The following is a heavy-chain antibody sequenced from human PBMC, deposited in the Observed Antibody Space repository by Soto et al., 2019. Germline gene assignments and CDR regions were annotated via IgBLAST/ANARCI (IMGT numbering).Heavy chain of an antibody. V-gene: IGHV3-15*07. D-gene: IGHD6-19*01. Sequence: PGGSLRLSCAASGFTFTNAWMNWVRQAPGKGLEWVGRIKSKTHGGTTDYAAPVKGRFTILRDDSKNTVYLQINSLKTEDTAVYYCTTQYSSGWYVAFDIWGQGTMVTVSS. CDR1: GFTFTNAW. CDR2: IKSKTHGGTT. CDR3: TTQYSSGWYVAFDI. J-gene: IGHJ3*02.